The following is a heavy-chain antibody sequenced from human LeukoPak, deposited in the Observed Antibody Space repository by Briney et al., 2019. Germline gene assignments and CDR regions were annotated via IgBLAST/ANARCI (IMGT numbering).Heavy chain of an antibody. J-gene: IGHJ4*02. CDR1: GFTFYSYT. CDR3: ATDSPETAAFDY. V-gene: IGHV3-23*01. CDR2: ISGHDGST. D-gene: IGHD1-1*01. Sequence: GGSLRVSCAASGFTFYSYTMYWVRQAPGKGLEWVSAISGHDGSTFYADSVRGRFTISRDNAKNSLYLQMDSLRAEDTAVYYCATDSPETAAFDYWGQGTLVTVSS.